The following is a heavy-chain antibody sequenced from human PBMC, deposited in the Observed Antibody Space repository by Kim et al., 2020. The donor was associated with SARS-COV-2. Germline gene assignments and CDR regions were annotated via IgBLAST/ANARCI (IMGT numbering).Heavy chain of an antibody. CDR3: ARDPTYRSGWPDDMDV. J-gene: IGHJ6*02. CDR1: GFIVSSNY. Sequence: GGSLRLSCAASGFIVSSNYMSWVRQAPGKGLEWVSVIYSSGSTYYADSVKGRFTISRDNSKNTLYLQMNSLRAEDTAVYYCARDPTYRSGWPDDMDVWG. D-gene: IGHD6-19*01. CDR2: IYSSGST. V-gene: IGHV3-53*01.